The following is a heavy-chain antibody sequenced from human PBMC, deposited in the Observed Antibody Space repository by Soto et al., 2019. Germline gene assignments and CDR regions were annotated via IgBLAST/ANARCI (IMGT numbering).Heavy chain of an antibody. CDR2: IYYGGAN. J-gene: IGHJ4*02. CDR1: GDSISSSGYY. D-gene: IGHD3-16*01. CDR3: ARHVRGSGTPGAY. V-gene: IGHV4-39*01. Sequence: QVQLQESGPGLLRPSEALSLTCAVSGDSISSSGYYWGWIRQPPGKGLDWVGSIYYGGANFPNPSLPSRVTISVDTSRKHFPLKLTFVTAADTAVYYCARHVRGSGTPGAYWGQGTLVTVSS.